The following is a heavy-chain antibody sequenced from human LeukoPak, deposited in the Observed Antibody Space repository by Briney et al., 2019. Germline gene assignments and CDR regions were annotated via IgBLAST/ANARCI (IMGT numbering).Heavy chain of an antibody. CDR3: ARGRGGSSSSTRDYYYYYYMDV. CDR1: GYTFAGYY. V-gene: IGHV1-2*06. J-gene: IGHJ6*03. CDR2: INPNSGGT. Sequence: ASVKVSCKASGYTFAGYYMHWVRQAPGQGLEWMGRINPNSGGTNYAQKFQGRVTMTRDTSISTAYMELSRLRSDDTAVYYCARGRGGSSSSTRDYYYYYYMDVWGKGTTVTVSS. D-gene: IGHD6-6*01.